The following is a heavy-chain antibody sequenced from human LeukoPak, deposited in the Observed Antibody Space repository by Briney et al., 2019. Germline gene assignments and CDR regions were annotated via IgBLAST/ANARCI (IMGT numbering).Heavy chain of an antibody. Sequence: PSETLSLTCTVSGGSISGYFWSWVRQPAGEGLEWMGRIHGSGSTNFNPSLNSRVTLSLDMSKNQIYLKLSSVTAADTAVYYCARGAVTNDFQHWGQGTLATVSS. J-gene: IGHJ1*01. D-gene: IGHD2-8*01. CDR2: IHGSGST. CDR3: ARGAVTNDFQH. V-gene: IGHV4-4*07. CDR1: GGSISGYF.